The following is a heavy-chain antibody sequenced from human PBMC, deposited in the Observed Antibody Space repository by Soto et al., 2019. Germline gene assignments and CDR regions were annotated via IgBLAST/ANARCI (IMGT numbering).Heavy chain of an antibody. CDR2: IYPGDSDT. J-gene: IGHJ3*02. Sequence: GESLKISCKGSGYSFTSYWIGWVRQMPGKGLEWMGIIYPGDSDTRYSPSFQGQVTISADKSISTAYLQWSSLKASDTAMYYCARTRAFGLPHDAFDIWGQGTMVTVSS. CDR3: ARTRAFGLPHDAFDI. D-gene: IGHD3-16*01. CDR1: GYSFTSYW. V-gene: IGHV5-51*01.